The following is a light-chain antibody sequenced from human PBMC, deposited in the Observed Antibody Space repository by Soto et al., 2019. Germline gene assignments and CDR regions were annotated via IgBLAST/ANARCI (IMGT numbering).Light chain of an antibody. CDR2: GAS. CDR3: QQYNNWPRT. Sequence: EIVMTQSPATLSVSPGERATLSCRASQSIAGNLAWYQQKPGQAPRLLIYGASTRATGIPARFSGSGSGTEFTLTISSLQSEDFAVYYCQQYNNWPRTFGQGTKVEI. J-gene: IGKJ1*01. V-gene: IGKV3-15*01. CDR1: QSIAGN.